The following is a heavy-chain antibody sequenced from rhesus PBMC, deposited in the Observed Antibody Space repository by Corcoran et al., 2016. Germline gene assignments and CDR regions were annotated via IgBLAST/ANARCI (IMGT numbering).Heavy chain of an antibody. D-gene: IGHD1-32*01. CDR2: ISGSSGST. CDR3: ARDPKAMTLDY. Sequence: QVQLQESGSGLVKPSEILSLTCAVSGGSVSSSNWWSWIRQPLDKVLEWIGYISGSSGSTYYNPPLKSRVTISTDTSKNQFSLKLSSVTAADTAVYYCARDPKAMTLDYWGQGVLVTVSS. J-gene: IGHJ4*01. V-gene: IGHV4-65*01. CDR1: GGSVSSSNW.